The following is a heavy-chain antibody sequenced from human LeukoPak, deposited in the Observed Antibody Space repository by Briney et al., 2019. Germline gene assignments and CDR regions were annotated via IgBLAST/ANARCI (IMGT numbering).Heavy chain of an antibody. V-gene: IGHV3-23*01. J-gene: IGHJ5*02. CDR2: ITGTGFDT. CDR3: AKMAIAKGATQGRGFLQFDL. Sequence: GGSLRLSCAASGFTFDNHAMTWVRQAPGKGLEWVSLITGTGFDTYTANSVKGRFFTSRDNSKNSLYLRLNSLRPEDTAMYYCAKMAIAKGATQGRGFLQFDLWGQGTLVTVSS. D-gene: IGHD2-21*01. CDR1: GFTFDNHA.